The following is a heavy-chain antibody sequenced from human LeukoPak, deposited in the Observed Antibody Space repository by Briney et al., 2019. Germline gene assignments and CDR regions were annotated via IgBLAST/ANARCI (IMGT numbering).Heavy chain of an antibody. Sequence: GGSLRLSCAASGFTFSNYAMSWVRQAPGKGLEWVSVVSVSGGSTYYADSVKGRFTISRDNSKNTLFLQMNSLRAEDTAVYYCAKGSYYDSSGSFYFDYWGQGTLVTVSS. CDR1: GFTFSNYA. J-gene: IGHJ4*02. D-gene: IGHD3-22*01. CDR3: AKGSYYDSSGSFYFDY. CDR2: VSVSGGST. V-gene: IGHV3-23*01.